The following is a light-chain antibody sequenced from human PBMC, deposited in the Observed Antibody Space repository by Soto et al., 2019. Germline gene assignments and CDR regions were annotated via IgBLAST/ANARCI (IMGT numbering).Light chain of an antibody. CDR2: EVS. Sequence: QSVLTQPASVSGSPGQSITISCTGTSSDVGGYNYVSWYQQHPGKAPKLMIYEVSNRPSGVSNRFSGSKSGNTASLTISGLQAADEAAYYCSSYTSSSTWVFGGGTKLTVL. J-gene: IGLJ3*02. V-gene: IGLV2-14*01. CDR3: SSYTSSSTWV. CDR1: SSDVGGYNY.